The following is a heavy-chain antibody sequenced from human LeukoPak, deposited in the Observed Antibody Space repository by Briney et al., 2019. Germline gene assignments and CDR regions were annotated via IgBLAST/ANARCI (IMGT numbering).Heavy chain of an antibody. V-gene: IGHV3-53*01. CDR2: IYSGGST. D-gene: IGHD5/OR15-5a*01. J-gene: IGHJ4*02. CDR1: GFTVSSNY. CDR3: ASLGSSDY. Sequence: PGGSLRPSCAASGFTVSSNYMSWVRQAPGKGLEWVSVIYSGGSTYYADSVKGRFTISRDNSKNTLYLQMNSLRAEDTAVYYCASLGSSDYWGQGTLVTVSS.